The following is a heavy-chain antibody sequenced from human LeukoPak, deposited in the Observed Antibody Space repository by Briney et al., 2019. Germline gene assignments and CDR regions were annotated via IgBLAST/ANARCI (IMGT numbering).Heavy chain of an antibody. J-gene: IGHJ4*02. Sequence: PGGSLRLSCAASGFTFTSYAMSWVRQAPGKGLEWVSAISGNGGNTYYADSVKGRFTISRDNPKNSLYLQINSLRAEDTAVYYCAREPPGPNYYFDYWGQGTLVTVSS. V-gene: IGHV3-23*01. CDR3: AREPPGPNYYFDY. CDR2: ISGNGGNT. CDR1: GFTFTSYA.